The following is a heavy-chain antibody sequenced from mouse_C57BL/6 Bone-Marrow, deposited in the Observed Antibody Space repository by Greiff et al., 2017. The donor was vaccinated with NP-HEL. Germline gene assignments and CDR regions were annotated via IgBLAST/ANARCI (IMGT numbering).Heavy chain of an antibody. CDR3: AREGATTVVADYFDY. D-gene: IGHD1-1*01. CDR2: IDPNSGGT. CDR1: GYTFTSYW. V-gene: IGHV1-72*01. Sequence: QVQLQQSGAELVKPGASVKLSCKASGYTFTSYWMHWVKQRPGRGLEWIGRIDPNSGGTKYNEKFKSKATLTVDKPSSTAYMQLSSLTSEDSAVYYCAREGATTVVADYFDYWGQGTTLTVSS. J-gene: IGHJ2*01.